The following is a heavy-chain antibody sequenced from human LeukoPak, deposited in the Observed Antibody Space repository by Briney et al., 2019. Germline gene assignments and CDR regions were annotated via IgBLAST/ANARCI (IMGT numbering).Heavy chain of an antibody. CDR3: ARGGRGITIFGVVIIGPEFDY. CDR1: GGSFSGYY. Sequence: SETLSLTCAVYGGSFSGYYWSWIRQPPGKGLEWIGEINHSGSTNYNPSLKSRVTISVDTSKNQSSLKLSSVTAADTAVYYCARGGRGITIFGVVIIGPEFDYWGQGTLVTVSS. J-gene: IGHJ4*02. D-gene: IGHD3-3*01. V-gene: IGHV4-34*01. CDR2: INHSGST.